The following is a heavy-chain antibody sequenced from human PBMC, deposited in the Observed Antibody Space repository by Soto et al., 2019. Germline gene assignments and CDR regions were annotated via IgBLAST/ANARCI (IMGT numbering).Heavy chain of an antibody. CDR1: GITFSSYA. J-gene: IGHJ6*02. CDR3: AREQQQLAHDYYYYYGMDV. V-gene: IGHV3-30-3*01. Sequence: HPGGALRLSCAASGITFSSYAMHWVRQAPGKGLEWVAVISYDGSNKYYADSVKGRFTISRDNSKNTLYLQMNSLRAEDTAVYYCAREQQQLAHDYYYYYGMDVWGQGTTVTAS. D-gene: IGHD6-13*01. CDR2: ISYDGSNK.